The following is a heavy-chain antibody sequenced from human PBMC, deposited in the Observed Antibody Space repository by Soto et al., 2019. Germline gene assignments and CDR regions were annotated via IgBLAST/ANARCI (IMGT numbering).Heavy chain of an antibody. CDR2: FYWDDDT. CDR1: GFSLTSSGVA. Sequence: QITLKESGPTLVQPTQTLTLTCAFSGFSLTSSGVAVGWVRQPPGRALDWLALFYWDDDTRYSPSLKSRLPITXDXSKNQVVLTMTNMDPVDTATYYCAHSLAWKSTTLDYWGQGTLVTVSS. J-gene: IGHJ4*02. CDR3: AHSLAWKSTTLDY. V-gene: IGHV2-5*02. D-gene: IGHD1-1*01.